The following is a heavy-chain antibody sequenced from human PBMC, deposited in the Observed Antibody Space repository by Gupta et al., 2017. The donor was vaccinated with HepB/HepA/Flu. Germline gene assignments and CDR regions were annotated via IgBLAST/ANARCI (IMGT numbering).Heavy chain of an antibody. CDR1: GFALNSYG. CDR3: ARDLGSCGYSYIDY. CDR2: TSNDGSSK. Sequence: VQLVASGGGVVQPGKSLRLSCAASGFALNSYGIHWVRQAPGKGLEWVAVTSNDGSSKYYAESVKGRFTISRDNSKNTLYVEMNSLRPEDTAVYYCARDLGSCGYSYIDYWGQGTLVTVSS. V-gene: IGHV3-30*03. J-gene: IGHJ4*02. D-gene: IGHD5-18*01.